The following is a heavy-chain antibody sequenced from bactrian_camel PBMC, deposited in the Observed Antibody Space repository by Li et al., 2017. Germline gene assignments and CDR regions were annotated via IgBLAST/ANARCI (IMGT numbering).Heavy chain of an antibody. CDR2: INIGGGKI. V-gene: IGHV3S40*01. CDR3: AKAPELETMDS. D-gene: IGHD4*01. Sequence: VQLVESGGGLVQPGGSLRLSCAASGFTFSSYGMSWVRQAPGKGLEWVSRINIGGGKIAYADSVKGRFTISRDNAKNTVYLQLNSLQTEDMAMYYCAKAPELETMDSWGQGTQVTVS. CDR1: GFTFSSYG. J-gene: IGHJ6*01.